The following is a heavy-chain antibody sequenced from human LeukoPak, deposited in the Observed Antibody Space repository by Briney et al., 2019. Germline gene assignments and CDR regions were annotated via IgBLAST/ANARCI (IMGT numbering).Heavy chain of an antibody. CDR2: IYSGGST. D-gene: IGHD1-26*01. CDR1: GFTVSSNY. J-gene: IGHJ4*02. Sequence: GGSLRLSCAASGFTVSSNYMSWVRQAAGKWLEWVSVIYSGGSTNYADSVNGRFTMARDNSKNTLYLQMNSLRAEDTAVHYCARVVRVGATHYFDYWGQGTLVTVSS. V-gene: IGHV3-66*01. CDR3: ARVVRVGATHYFDY.